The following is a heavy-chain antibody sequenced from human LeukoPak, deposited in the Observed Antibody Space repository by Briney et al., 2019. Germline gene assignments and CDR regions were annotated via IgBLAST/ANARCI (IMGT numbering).Heavy chain of an antibody. CDR3: ATYSNNWYYFDY. Sequence: GESLKISCKGSAYSFTRYWIGWVRQMPGKGLEWMGITYPGDSDTKYSPSFQGQVTISADKSINTAYLQWSSLKASDTAMYYCATYSNNWYYFDYWGQGTLVTVSS. CDR2: TYPGDSDT. D-gene: IGHD1-26*01. CDR1: AYSFTRYW. J-gene: IGHJ4*02. V-gene: IGHV5-51*01.